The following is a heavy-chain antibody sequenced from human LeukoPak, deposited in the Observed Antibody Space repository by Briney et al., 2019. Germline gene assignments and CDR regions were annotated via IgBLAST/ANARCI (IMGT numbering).Heavy chain of an antibody. Sequence: SETLSLTCTVSGGSISSYYWSWIRQPPGKGLEWIGYIYYSGSTNYNPSLKSRVTISVDKSKNQFSLKLSSVTAADTAVYYCARDKAHIVGATDAFDIWGQGTMVTVSS. D-gene: IGHD1-26*01. CDR1: GGSISSYY. CDR3: ARDKAHIVGATDAFDI. CDR2: IYYSGST. J-gene: IGHJ3*02. V-gene: IGHV4-59*12.